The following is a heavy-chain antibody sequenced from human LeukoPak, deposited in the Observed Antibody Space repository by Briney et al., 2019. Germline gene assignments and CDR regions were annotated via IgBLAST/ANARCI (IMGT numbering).Heavy chain of an antibody. CDR1: GYTFTSYG. V-gene: IGHV1-18*01. CDR2: SSAYNGNT. CDR3: AREGPNYYDSSGYLDY. Sequence: ASVKVSCKASGYTFTSYGISWVRQAPGQGLEWMGWSSAYNGNTNYAQKLQGRVTMTTDTSTSTAYMELRSLRSDDTAVYYCAREGPNYYDSSGYLDYWGQGTLVTVSS. D-gene: IGHD3-22*01. J-gene: IGHJ4*02.